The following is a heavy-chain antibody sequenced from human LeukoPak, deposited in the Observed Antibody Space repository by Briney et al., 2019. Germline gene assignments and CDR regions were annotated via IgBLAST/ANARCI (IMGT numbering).Heavy chain of an antibody. V-gene: IGHV5-10-1*01. CDR3: ARGGHEYSSSSPFDY. Sequence: PGESLRISCKCSGDRFTSYWISWVRQTPGKGWEWMGRIDPSDSYTNYSPSFQGHVTISADKSISTAYLQWSSLKASDTAMYYCARGGHEYSSSSPFDYWGQGTLVTVSS. CDR1: GDRFTSYW. D-gene: IGHD6-6*01. J-gene: IGHJ4*02. CDR2: IDPSDSYT.